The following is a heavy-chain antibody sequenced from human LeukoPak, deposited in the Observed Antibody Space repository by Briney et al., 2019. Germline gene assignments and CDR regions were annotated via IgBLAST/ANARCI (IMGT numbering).Heavy chain of an antibody. Sequence: GGSLRLSCTASGFTFGDYAISWVRQAPGKGLEWVGFIRSKAYGGTTEYAASVKGRVTISRDDSKSIAYLQMNSLKTEDTAVYYCTNFGYSSSWGQGTLVTVSS. V-gene: IGHV3-49*04. J-gene: IGHJ4*02. D-gene: IGHD6-13*01. CDR1: GFTFGDYA. CDR3: TNFGYSSS. CDR2: IRSKAYGGTT.